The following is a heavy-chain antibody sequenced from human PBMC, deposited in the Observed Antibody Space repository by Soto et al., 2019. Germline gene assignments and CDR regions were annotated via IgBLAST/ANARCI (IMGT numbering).Heavy chain of an antibody. CDR3: ARDRCIKSSVAKPDVFDY. Sequence: LRLSCAASGFTFSSYAMHWVRQAPGKGLEWVAVISYDGSNKYYADSVKGRFTISRDNSKNTLYLQMNSLRAEDTAVYYCARDRCIKSSVAKPDVFDYCGQGTLVIGSS. CDR2: ISYDGSNK. CDR1: GFTFSSYA. V-gene: IGHV3-30-3*01. D-gene: IGHD1-20*01. J-gene: IGHJ4*02.